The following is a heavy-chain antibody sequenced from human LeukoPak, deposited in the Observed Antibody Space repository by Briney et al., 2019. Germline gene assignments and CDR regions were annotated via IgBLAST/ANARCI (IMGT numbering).Heavy chain of an antibody. CDR1: GYTFTNYG. J-gene: IGHJ3*02. D-gene: IGHD4-11*01. CDR3: ARDRSSNGAFDI. Sequence: ASVKVSCKASGYTFTNYGISWVRQAPGQGLEWMGWISGYNVNTNYAQKVQGRVTMTTDTSTNTAYMELRSLRSDDTAVYYCARDRSSNGAFDIWGQGTMVTVSS. V-gene: IGHV1-18*01. CDR2: ISGYNVNT.